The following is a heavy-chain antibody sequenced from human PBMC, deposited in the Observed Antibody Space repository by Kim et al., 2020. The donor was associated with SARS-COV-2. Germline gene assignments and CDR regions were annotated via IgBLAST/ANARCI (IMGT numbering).Heavy chain of an antibody. Sequence: GGSLRLSCAASGFTFSSYEMNWVRQAPGKGLEWVSYISSSGSTIYYADSVKGRFTISRDNAKNSLYLQMNSLRAEDTAVYYCASHNYYDSSGYYYVHYYYGMDVWGQGTTVTVSS. V-gene: IGHV3-48*03. CDR2: ISSSGSTI. CDR1: GFTFSSYE. D-gene: IGHD3-22*01. J-gene: IGHJ6*02. CDR3: ASHNYYDSSGYYYVHYYYGMDV.